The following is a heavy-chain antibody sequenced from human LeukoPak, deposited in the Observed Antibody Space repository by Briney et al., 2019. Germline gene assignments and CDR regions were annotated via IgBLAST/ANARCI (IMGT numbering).Heavy chain of an antibody. J-gene: IGHJ3*02. V-gene: IGHV1-69*06. CDR1: GGTFSSYA. Sequence: SVKVSCKASGGTFSSYAISWVRQAPGQGLEWMGGIIPIFGTANYAQKFQGRVTITADKSTSTAYMELSSLRSEDTAVYYCARVWGATVAAFDIWGQGTMVTVSS. D-gene: IGHD1-26*01. CDR2: IIPIFGTA. CDR3: ARVWGATVAAFDI.